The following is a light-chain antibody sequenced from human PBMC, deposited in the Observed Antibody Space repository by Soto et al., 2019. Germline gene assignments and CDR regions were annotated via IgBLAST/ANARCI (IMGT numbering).Light chain of an antibody. CDR3: QQYHSYCT. CDR1: QNMRSR. V-gene: IGKV1-5*01. CDR2: DAS. J-gene: IGKJ1*01. Sequence: DVQMTKNTTTLFSSDGARVTITFRASQNMRSRLAWFQQKPGKAPKILIYDASSLESGVPQRFSGSGSGTEFTLTISILQTDDFSTYYCQQYHSYCTFAQGTKLDIK.